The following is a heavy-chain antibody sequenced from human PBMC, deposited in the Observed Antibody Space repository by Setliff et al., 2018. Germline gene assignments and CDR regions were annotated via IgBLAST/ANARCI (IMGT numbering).Heavy chain of an antibody. Sequence: GASVKVSCKASGYTFTNYYMHWVRQAPGQGLEWMGIIKPSGGSTNYAQKFQGRVTMTRDTSTSTVYMGLSSLRSEDTAVYYCARESGGDYNFNFDYWGQGTLVTVSS. D-gene: IGHD3-3*01. CDR1: GYTFTNYY. J-gene: IGHJ4*02. V-gene: IGHV1-46*01. CDR2: IKPSGGST. CDR3: ARESGGDYNFNFDY.